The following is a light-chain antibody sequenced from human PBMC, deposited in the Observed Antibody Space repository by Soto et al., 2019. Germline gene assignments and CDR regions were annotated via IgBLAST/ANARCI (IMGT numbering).Light chain of an antibody. CDR3: QQYVNALT. Sequence: IQMTQSPSSLSASAGDRVTITCQASQDINNHLNWYQQKAGRAPKLLINDASNLETGVPSRFSGSGSGTDFTLTISGLQPEDIATYYCQQYVNALTFGGGTKVEIK. CDR1: QDINNH. V-gene: IGKV1-33*01. CDR2: DAS. J-gene: IGKJ4*01.